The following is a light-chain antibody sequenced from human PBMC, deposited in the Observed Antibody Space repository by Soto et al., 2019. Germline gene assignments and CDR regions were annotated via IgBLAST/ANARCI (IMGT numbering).Light chain of an antibody. CDR3: QQYGRTPRT. V-gene: IGKV3-20*01. CDR1: ESVSNNY. J-gene: IGKJ1*01. Sequence: EVVLTQSPGTLPLSPGQRATLSCMASESVSNNYLAWYQQRPGQAPRPLIYGASIRATDIPGRFGGHVSGPDFPHTINRLAPEDCAVYYCQQYGRTPRTFGQGTKVDIK. CDR2: GAS.